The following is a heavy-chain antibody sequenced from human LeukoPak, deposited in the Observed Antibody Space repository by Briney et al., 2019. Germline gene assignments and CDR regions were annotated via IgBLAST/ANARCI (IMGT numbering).Heavy chain of an antibody. CDR3: ARELDYGAAFGY. CDR2: IIPIFGTA. CDR1: GGTFSSYA. V-gene: IGHV1-69*13. Sequence: SVKVSCKASGGTFSSYAISWVRQAPGQGLEWMGGIIPIFGTANYAQKFQGRVMITADESTSTAYMELSSLRSEDTAVYYCARELDYGAAFGYWGQGTLVTVSS. J-gene: IGHJ4*02. D-gene: IGHD4-17*01.